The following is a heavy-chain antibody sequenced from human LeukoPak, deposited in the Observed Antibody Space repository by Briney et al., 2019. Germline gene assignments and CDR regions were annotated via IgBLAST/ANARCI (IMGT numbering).Heavy chain of an antibody. J-gene: IGHJ3*02. D-gene: IGHD2-2*01. Sequence: SETLSLTCAVSGYSISSGYYWGWIRPPPGKGLEWIGSIYHSGSTYYNPSLKSRVTISVDTSKNQFSLKLSSVTAADTAMYYCAICSSTRTHAFDIWGQGTMVTVSS. CDR3: AICSSTRTHAFDI. CDR1: GYSISSGYY. CDR2: IYHSGST. V-gene: IGHV4-38-2*01.